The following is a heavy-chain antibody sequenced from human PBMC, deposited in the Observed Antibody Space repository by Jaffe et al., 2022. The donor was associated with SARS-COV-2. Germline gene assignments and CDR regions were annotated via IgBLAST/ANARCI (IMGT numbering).Heavy chain of an antibody. CDR1: GGSISSGGYY. V-gene: IGHV4-31*03. CDR2: IYYSGST. Sequence: QVQLQESGPGLVKPSQTLSLTCTVSGGSISSGGYYWSWIRQHPGKGLEWIGYIYYSGSTYYNPSLKSRVTISVDTSKNQFSLKLSSVTAADTAVYYCARASPRGTMIVVVTADAFDIWGQGTMVTVSS. D-gene: IGHD3-22*01. J-gene: IGHJ3*02. CDR3: ARASPRGTMIVVVTADAFDI.